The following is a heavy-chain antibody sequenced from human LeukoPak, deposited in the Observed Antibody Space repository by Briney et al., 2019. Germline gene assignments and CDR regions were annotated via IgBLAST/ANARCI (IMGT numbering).Heavy chain of an antibody. V-gene: IGHV4-59*08. Sequence: NPSETLSLTCTVSGGSISSYYWSWIRQPPGKGLEWIGYIYYSGSTNYNPSLKSRVTMSVDTSRNQFSLKLSSVTAADTAVYYCARSTVIGRLDPWGQGTLVTVSS. CDR2: IYYSGST. CDR3: ARSTVIGRLDP. J-gene: IGHJ5*02. CDR1: GGSISSYY.